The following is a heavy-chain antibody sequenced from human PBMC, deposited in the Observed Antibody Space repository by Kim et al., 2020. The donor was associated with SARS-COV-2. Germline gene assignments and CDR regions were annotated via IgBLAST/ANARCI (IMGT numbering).Heavy chain of an antibody. CDR2: VYHSGTT. CDR1: GDSISSSFNY. Sequence: SETLSLTCTVSGDSISSSFNYWGWIRQPPGKGLEWIGSVYHSGTTYDSPSLKSRVTVSVDTSKNEFSLKVTSVTAADTAVYFCARLPHDSSGYVDCWGQEILVTVSS. CDR3: ARLPHDSSGYVDC. D-gene: IGHD3-22*01. J-gene: IGHJ4*02. V-gene: IGHV4-39*01.